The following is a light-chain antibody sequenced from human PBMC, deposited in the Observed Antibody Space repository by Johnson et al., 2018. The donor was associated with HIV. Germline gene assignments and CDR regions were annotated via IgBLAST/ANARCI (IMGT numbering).Light chain of an antibody. CDR3: GTWDTSLSTGGV. CDR2: ENN. CDR1: SSDMGNYA. J-gene: IGLJ1*01. V-gene: IGLV1-51*02. Sequence: QSVLTQPPSVSAAPGQKVTISCSGSSSDMGNYAVSWYQQLPGTAPKLLIYENNKRPSGIPDRFSGSKSGTSATLGITGLQTGDEADYYCGTWDTSLSTGGVVGTGPKVTAL.